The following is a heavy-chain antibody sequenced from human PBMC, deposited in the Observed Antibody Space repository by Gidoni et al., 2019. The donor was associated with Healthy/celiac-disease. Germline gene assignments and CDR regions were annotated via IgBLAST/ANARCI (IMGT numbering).Heavy chain of an antibody. Sequence: ISAYNGNTNYAQKLQGRVTMTTDTSTSTAYMELRSLRSDDTAVYYCAREGSEVEMATIYFQHWGQGTLVTVSS. J-gene: IGHJ1*01. CDR2: ISAYNGNT. CDR3: AREGSEVEMATIYFQH. D-gene: IGHD5-12*01. V-gene: IGHV1-18*01.